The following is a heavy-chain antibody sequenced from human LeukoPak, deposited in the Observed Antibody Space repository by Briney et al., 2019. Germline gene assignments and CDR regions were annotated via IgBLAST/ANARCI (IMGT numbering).Heavy chain of an antibody. V-gene: IGHV1-2*06. D-gene: IGHD3-22*01. CDR1: GYTFTGYY. Sequence: ASVKVSCKASGYTFTGYYMHWVRQAPGQGLEWMGRINPNSGGTNYAQKFQGRVTMTRDTSISTAYMELSRLRSDDTAVYYCARSTRVRYDSSGYDYWGQGTLVTVSS. CDR2: INPNSGGT. CDR3: ARSTRVRYDSSGYDY. J-gene: IGHJ4*02.